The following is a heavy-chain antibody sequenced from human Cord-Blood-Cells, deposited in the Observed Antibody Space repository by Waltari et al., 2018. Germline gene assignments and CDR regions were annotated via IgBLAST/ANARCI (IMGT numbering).Heavy chain of an antibody. CDR3: AREDY. J-gene: IGHJ4*02. CDR2: ISYDGSNK. V-gene: IGHV3-30-3*01. Sequence: QVQLVESGGGVVQPGRSLRLSCAAAVYTFSTFAMPWVRQAPGKGLEWVAVISYDGSNKYYADSVKGRFTISRDNSKNTLYLQMNSLRAEDTAVYYCAREDYWGQGTLVTVSS. CDR1: VYTFSTFA.